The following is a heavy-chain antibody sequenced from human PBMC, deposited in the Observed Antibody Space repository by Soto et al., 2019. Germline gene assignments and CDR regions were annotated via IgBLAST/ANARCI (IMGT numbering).Heavy chain of an antibody. CDR2: IIPIFGTA. D-gene: IGHD2-15*01. CDR3: ARAQPRYCSGGSCYPLNY. V-gene: IGHV1-69*13. J-gene: IGHJ4*02. Sequence: SVKVSCKASGGTFSSYAISWVRQAPGQGLEWMGGIIPIFGTANYAQKFQGRVTITADEPTSTAYMELSSLRSEDTAVYYCARAQPRYCSGGSCYPLNYWGQGTLVTVSS. CDR1: GGTFSSYA.